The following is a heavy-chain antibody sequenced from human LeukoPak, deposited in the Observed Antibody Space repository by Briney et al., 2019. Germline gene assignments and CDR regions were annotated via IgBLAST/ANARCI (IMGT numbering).Heavy chain of an antibody. J-gene: IGHJ3*02. CDR3: TRDRDGYNPWAFDI. D-gene: IGHD5-24*01. Sequence: PSETLSLTCTVSGDSISSYYWSWIRQPPGKGLEWIGYIYYSGSTNYNPSLKSRVTISVDTSKNQFSLKLNSVAAADTAVYYCTRDRDGYNPWAFDIWGQGTMVTVSS. CDR1: GDSISSYY. V-gene: IGHV4-59*01. CDR2: IYYSGST.